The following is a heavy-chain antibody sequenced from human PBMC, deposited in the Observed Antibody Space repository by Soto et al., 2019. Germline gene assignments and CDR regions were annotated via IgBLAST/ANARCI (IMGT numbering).Heavy chain of an antibody. CDR2: IIPIFGTA. CDR3: ARGGTSIAARRLYYYYGMDV. CDR1: GGTFSSYA. V-gene: IGHV1-69*01. J-gene: IGHJ6*02. D-gene: IGHD6-6*01. Sequence: QVQLVQSGAEVKKPGSSVKVSCKASGGTFSSYAISWVRQAPGQGLEWMGGIIPIFGTANYAQKFQGRVTITADESTRTAYMELSSLRSEDTAVYYCARGGTSIAARRLYYYYGMDVWGQGTTVTVSS.